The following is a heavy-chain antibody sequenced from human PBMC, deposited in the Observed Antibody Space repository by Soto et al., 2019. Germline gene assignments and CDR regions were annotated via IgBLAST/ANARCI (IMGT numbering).Heavy chain of an antibody. D-gene: IGHD3-22*01. CDR2: IYYSGST. J-gene: IGHJ3*02. CDR1: GGSISSYY. Sequence: SETLSLTCTVSGGSISSYYWSCIRQPPGKGLEWIVYIYYSGSTNYNPSLKSRVTISVDTHKNQFSLKLSYVTAADTPVYYCARDDGDISGYYYALAGAFNIWGKGTRLTLSS. V-gene: IGHV4-59*01. CDR3: ARDDGDISGYYYALAGAFNI.